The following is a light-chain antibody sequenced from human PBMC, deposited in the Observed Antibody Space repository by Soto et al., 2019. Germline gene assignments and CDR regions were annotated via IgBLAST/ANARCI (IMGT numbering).Light chain of an antibody. CDR2: SAS. V-gene: IGKV1-39*01. J-gene: IGKJ3*01. CDR3: QQSYTTLWP. Sequence: DIQMTQSPSSLAASVGDRVTITCRASQRINNFLNWYQQKPGKAPKLLIYSASSLQTGVSSRFSGTGYGTEFTLTISSLQLEDFATYFCQQSYTTLWPFGPGTKLD. CDR1: QRINNF.